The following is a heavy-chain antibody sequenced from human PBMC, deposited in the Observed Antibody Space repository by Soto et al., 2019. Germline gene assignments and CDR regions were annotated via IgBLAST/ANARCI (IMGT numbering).Heavy chain of an antibody. V-gene: IGHV4-34*01. J-gene: IGHJ4*02. Sequence: QVQLQQWGAGLLKPSETLSLTCAVYGGSFSGYDWTWIRQPPGTGLEWMGEINHSGSTNYNPSLKSGVTISVDTSKTQFSLKLTSVAAADTAVYYCARDKITGLFAYWGQGTLVTVSS. CDR1: GGSFSGYD. D-gene: IGHD2-8*02. CDR3: ARDKITGLFAY. CDR2: INHSGST.